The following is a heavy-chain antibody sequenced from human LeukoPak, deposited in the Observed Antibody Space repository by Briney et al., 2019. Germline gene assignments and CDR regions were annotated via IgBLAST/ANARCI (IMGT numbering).Heavy chain of an antibody. V-gene: IGHV3-23*01. CDR3: ARGGSYPISYYYYGMDV. D-gene: IGHD1-26*01. Sequence: GSLRLSCAASGFTFSSYAMSWVRQAPGKGLEWVSVISGSGGNTYYADSVKGRFTISRDNSKNTLYLQLNSLRAEDTAVYYCARGGSYPISYYYYGMDVWGQGTTVTVSS. CDR2: ISGSGGNT. CDR1: GFTFSSYA. J-gene: IGHJ6*02.